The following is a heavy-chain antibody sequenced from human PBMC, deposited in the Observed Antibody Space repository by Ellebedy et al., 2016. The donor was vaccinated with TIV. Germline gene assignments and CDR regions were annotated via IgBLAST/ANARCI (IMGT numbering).Heavy chain of an antibody. D-gene: IGHD4-11*01. J-gene: IGHJ4*02. CDR1: HASITSGGNY. Sequence: MPSETLSLTCNVSHASITSGGNYWSWIRQHPGKGLEWNGHISYSGDAHYNPSLKSRVIVSVDTSQNQFSLKLSSVTAADTAIYYCARVLDYRNYVDNWGQGTLVTVSS. V-gene: IGHV4-31*03. CDR3: ARVLDYRNYVDN. CDR2: ISYSGDA.